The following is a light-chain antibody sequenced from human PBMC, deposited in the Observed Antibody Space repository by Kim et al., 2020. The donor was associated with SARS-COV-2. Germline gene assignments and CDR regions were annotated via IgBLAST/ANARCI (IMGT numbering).Light chain of an antibody. CDR3: QQRSS. CDR2: DAS. J-gene: IGKJ5*01. V-gene: IGKV3-11*01. CDR1: QSVSSY. Sequence: ATLSLSPGRRATLSCRASQSVSSYLAWYQQKPGQAPRLLIYDASKRAIGIPARFSGSGSGTDFTLTISRLEPEDSAAYFCQQRSSFGQGTRLEIK.